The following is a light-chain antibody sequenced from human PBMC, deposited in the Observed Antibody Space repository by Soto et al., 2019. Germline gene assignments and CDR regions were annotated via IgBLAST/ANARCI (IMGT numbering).Light chain of an antibody. J-gene: IGKJ4*01. CDR1: QSVSSSY. Sequence: ESVEMNCPGVLSLSTGGRATLSCRASQSVSSSYLAWYQQKPGQAPRLLIYDASNRATGIPARFSGSGSGTDFTLTITRLEPEDFAVYSCHHRSHWLPFAGGTQVDIK. CDR2: DAS. CDR3: HHRSHWLP. V-gene: IGKV3D-20*02.